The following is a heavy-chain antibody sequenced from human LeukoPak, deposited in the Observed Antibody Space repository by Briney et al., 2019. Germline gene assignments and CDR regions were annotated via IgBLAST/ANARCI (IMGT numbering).Heavy chain of an antibody. CDR1: GFTLSDHW. D-gene: IGHD5-12*01. J-gene: IGHJ6*02. CDR3: VRGGHKLDIETTRYFYGVDV. CDR2: IESDASRT. Sequence: GGSLRLSCVASGFTLSDHWMHWVRQGLGKGLVHVSRIESDASRTVYADSVKGRFTISRDDAKNTMYLQMNSLRAEDTAVYYCVRGGHKLDIETTRYFYGVDVWGQGTTVTVSS. V-gene: IGHV3-74*03.